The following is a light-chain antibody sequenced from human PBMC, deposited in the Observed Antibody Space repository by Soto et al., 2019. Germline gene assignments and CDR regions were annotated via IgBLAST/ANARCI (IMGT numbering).Light chain of an antibody. J-gene: IGLJ1*01. Sequence: QSFLTQPPSVSEAPGQRVTISCTGTSSDIGAGYDVHWYQQLPGAAPKLLIYSNAIRPSGVPDRFSASKSGTSASLAITGLRAEDEADYYCQSYDSSLTTYVFGTGTKVPVL. CDR3: QSYDSSLTTYV. V-gene: IGLV1-40*01. CDR2: SNA. CDR1: SSDIGAGYD.